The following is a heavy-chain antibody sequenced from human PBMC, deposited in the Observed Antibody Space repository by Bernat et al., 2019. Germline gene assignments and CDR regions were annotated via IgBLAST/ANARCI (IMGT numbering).Heavy chain of an antibody. Sequence: QVQLVQSGAEVKKPGASVKVSCKASGYTFTSYYMHWVRQAPGQGLEWMGIINPSGGSTSYAQKFQGRVTVTRDTSTSTVYMALSSLRSEDTAMYYCARSLNTILVVPAAIDYWGQGTLVTVSS. CDR3: ARSLNTILVVPAAIDY. J-gene: IGHJ4*02. CDR1: GYTFTSYY. V-gene: IGHV1-46*01. CDR2: INPSGGST. D-gene: IGHD2-2*01.